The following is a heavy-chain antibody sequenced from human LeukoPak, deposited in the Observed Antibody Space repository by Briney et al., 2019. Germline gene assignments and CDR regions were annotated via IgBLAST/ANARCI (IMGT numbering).Heavy chain of an antibody. J-gene: IGHJ4*02. CDR2: ISSSSSYI. D-gene: IGHD4-11*01. V-gene: IGHV3-21*01. CDR3: ARAYSNYVPDY. CDR1: GFTFGSYG. Sequence: AGGSRRLSCAASGFTFGSYGMNWVRQAPGKGLEWVSSISSSSSYIYYADSVKGRFTISRDNAKNSLYLQMNSLRAEDTAVYYCARAYSNYVPDYWGQGTLVTVSS.